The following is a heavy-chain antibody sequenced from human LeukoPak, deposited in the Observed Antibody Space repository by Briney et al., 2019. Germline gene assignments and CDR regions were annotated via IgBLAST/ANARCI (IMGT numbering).Heavy chain of an antibody. Sequence: SETLSLTCTVSGGSISTSSYYWGRLRQPPGKGLEWIGSIYYSGSTYYNPSLKSRVTISVDTSKKQFSLKLSSVTAADTAVYYWARERRDGYNLYYYYNYMDVWGKGTTVTVSS. J-gene: IGHJ6*03. CDR2: IYYSGST. D-gene: IGHD5-24*01. CDR1: GGSISTSSYY. V-gene: IGHV4-39*07. CDR3: ARERRDGYNLYYYYNYMDV.